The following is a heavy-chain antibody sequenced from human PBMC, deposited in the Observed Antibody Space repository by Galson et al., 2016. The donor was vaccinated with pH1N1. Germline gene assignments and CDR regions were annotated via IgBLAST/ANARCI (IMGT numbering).Heavy chain of an antibody. V-gene: IGHV5-51*03. CDR3: ARVKNPNSNWNNWFDP. D-gene: IGHD4-11*01. CDR2: IYPGDSDT. Sequence: VKKPGESLKISCQGSGDSLTNHWIAWVRQMSGKGLEWMGIIYPGDSDTRYSPSFQGQVPISADKSIHTAYLQWSSLKASDTAIYYCARVKNPNSNWNNWFDPWGQGTLVTVSS. J-gene: IGHJ5*02. CDR1: GDSLTNHW.